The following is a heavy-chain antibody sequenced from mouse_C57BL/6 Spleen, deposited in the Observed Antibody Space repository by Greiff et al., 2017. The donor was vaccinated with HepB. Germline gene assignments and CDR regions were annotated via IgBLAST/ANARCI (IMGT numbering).Heavy chain of an antibody. D-gene: IGHD1-1*01. CDR3: AIYYYGSSGAY. J-gene: IGHJ3*01. CDR2: INPNNGGT. Sequence: EVKLVESGPELVKPGASVKIPCKASGYTFTDYNMDWVKQSHGKSLEWIGDINPNNGGTIYNQKFKGKATLTVDKSSSTAYMELRSLTSEDTAVYYCAIYYYGSSGAYWGQGTLVTVSA. CDR1: GYTFTDYN. V-gene: IGHV1-18*01.